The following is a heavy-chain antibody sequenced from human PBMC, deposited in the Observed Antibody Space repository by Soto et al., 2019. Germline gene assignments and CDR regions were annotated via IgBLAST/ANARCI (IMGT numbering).Heavy chain of an antibody. CDR2: INHVGIT. V-gene: IGHV4-34*10. CDR1: GGSFRGFY. Sequence: SETLSLTCAVSGGSFRGFYWTWIRQSPGKGLEWLGDINHVGITNYNPSLKSRVSIPVDTSKSQYSLKLSSVTAADTAVYYCARYCNNSNCRYLYYFDYWGLGTLVTASS. CDR3: ARYCNNSNCRYLYYFDY. D-gene: IGHD2-8*01. J-gene: IGHJ4*02.